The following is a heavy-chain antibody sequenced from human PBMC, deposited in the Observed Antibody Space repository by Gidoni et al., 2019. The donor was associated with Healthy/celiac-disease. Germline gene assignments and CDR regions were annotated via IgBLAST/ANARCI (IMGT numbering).Heavy chain of an antibody. V-gene: IGHV1-46*03. CDR2: INPSGGST. CDR3: ARDRVVVAAMSGDNAFDI. CDR1: GYTFTSYY. D-gene: IGHD2-15*01. Sequence: QVQLVQSGAEVKKPGASVKVSCKASGYTFTSYYMHWVRQAPGQGLEWMGIINPSGGSTSYAQKFQGRVNMTRDTSTSTVYMELSSLRSEDTAVYYCARDRVVVAAMSGDNAFDIWGQGTMVTVSS. J-gene: IGHJ3*02.